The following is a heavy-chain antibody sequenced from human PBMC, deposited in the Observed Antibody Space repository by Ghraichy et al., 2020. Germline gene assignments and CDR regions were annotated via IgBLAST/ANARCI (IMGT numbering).Heavy chain of an antibody. CDR3: ARDRGAAAGHYGMDV. CDR2: IWYDGSNK. J-gene: IGHJ6*02. CDR1: GFTFSSYG. Sequence: GGSLRLSCAASGFTFSSYGMHWVRQAPGKGLEWVAVIWYDGSNKYYADSVKGRFTISRDNSKNTLYLQMNSLRAEDTAVYYCARDRGAAAGHYGMDVWGQGTTVTVSS. D-gene: IGHD6-13*01. V-gene: IGHV3-33*01.